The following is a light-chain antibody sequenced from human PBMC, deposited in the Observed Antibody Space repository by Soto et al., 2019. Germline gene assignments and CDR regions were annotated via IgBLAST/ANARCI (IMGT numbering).Light chain of an antibody. CDR2: EVS. Sequence: QSVLTQPPSVYGSPGQSVTISCTGTSSDVGSYNRVSWYQQPPGTAPKLMIYEVSNRPSGVPDRFSGSKSGSTASLTISGLQAEDEADYYCSSYTSSSTYVFGTGTKVTVL. CDR1: SSDVGSYNR. J-gene: IGLJ1*01. V-gene: IGLV2-18*02. CDR3: SSYTSSSTYV.